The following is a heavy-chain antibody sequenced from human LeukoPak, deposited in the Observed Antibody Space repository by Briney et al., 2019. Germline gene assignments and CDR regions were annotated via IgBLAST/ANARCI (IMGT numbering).Heavy chain of an antibody. V-gene: IGHV4-59*01. CDR3: ARREYCSSTSCWFGYFDY. D-gene: IGHD2-2*01. CDR2: IYYSGST. CDR1: GGSISSYY. Sequence: SETLSLTCTVSGGSISSYYWSWIRQPPGKGLEWIGYIYYSGSTNYNPSLKSRVTISVDTSKNQFSLKLSSVTAADTAVYYCARREYCSSTSCWFGYFDYWGQGTLVTVSS. J-gene: IGHJ4*02.